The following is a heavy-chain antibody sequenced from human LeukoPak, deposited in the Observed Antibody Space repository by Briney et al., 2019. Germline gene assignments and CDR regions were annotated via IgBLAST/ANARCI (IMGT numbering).Heavy chain of an antibody. D-gene: IGHD3-16*02. V-gene: IGHV1-18*01. CDR3: ARDRRERLRLGELSLDY. Sequence: ASVKVSCKASGYTFTSYGISWVRQAPGQGLEWMGWISDYNGNTNYAQKLQGRVTMTTDTSTSTAYRELRSLRSDDTAVYYCARDRRERLRLGELSLDYWGQGTLVTVSS. J-gene: IGHJ4*02. CDR2: ISDYNGNT. CDR1: GYTFTSYG.